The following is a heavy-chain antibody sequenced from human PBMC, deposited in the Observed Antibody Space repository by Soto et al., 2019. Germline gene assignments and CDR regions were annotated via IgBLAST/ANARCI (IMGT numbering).Heavy chain of an antibody. CDR2: IKPCRGST. D-gene: IGHD3-16*01. CDR1: RGTVSSQS. Sequence: ASVKVSCKASRGTVSSQSSTFVRQAPGHVREGMGLIKPCRGSTSYAGKFQGRVNMTRDTHTTPVYMELTSLKSDDTAVYYCARDFGGYHGMDVWGQGTTVTVSS. J-gene: IGHJ6*02. CDR3: ARDFGGYHGMDV. V-gene: IGHV1-46*01.